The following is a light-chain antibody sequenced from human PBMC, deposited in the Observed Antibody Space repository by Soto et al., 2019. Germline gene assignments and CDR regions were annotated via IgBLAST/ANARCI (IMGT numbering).Light chain of an antibody. Sequence: QSALTQPPSASWSPGQSVAISCSGTSGDVGAYNYVSWYQQHPGKAPKLIIYEVNKRPSGVPDRFSGSKSGNTASLTVYGLQAEDEADYYCSSQAGSVVFGGVTKLTVL. CDR3: SSQAGSVV. CDR1: SGDVGAYNY. CDR2: EVN. V-gene: IGLV2-8*01. J-gene: IGLJ3*02.